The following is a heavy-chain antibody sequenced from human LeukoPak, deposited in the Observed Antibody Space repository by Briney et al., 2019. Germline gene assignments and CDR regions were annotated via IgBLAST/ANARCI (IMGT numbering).Heavy chain of an antibody. D-gene: IGHD3-9*01. J-gene: IGHJ4*02. Sequence: GGSLRLSCAASGFTFSGYGMHWVRQAPGKGLEWVAVISYDGSNKYYADSVKGRFTISRDNSKNTLYLQMNSLRAEDTAVYYCAKDSLRLRYYDTLTGYYIPWGYFDYWGQGTLVTVSS. CDR3: AKDSLRLRYYDTLTGYYIPWGYFDY. V-gene: IGHV3-30*18. CDR2: ISYDGSNK. CDR1: GFTFSGYG.